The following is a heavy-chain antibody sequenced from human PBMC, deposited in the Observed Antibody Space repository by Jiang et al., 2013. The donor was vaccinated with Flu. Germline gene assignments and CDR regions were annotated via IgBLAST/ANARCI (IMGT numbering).Heavy chain of an antibody. J-gene: IGHJ3*02. CDR2: IVPIFGTT. V-gene: IGHV1-69*01. D-gene: IGHD3-16*02. CDR1: GSTVSSLT. CDR3: ARSVTRADAFNI. Sequence: GAEVKKPGSSVKVSCKASGSTVSSLTITWVRQAPGQGLEWVGVIVPIFGTTKYAQKFQGRVTITADESTGTAYMELSSLRPEDTAVYYCARSVTRADAFNIWGQGT.